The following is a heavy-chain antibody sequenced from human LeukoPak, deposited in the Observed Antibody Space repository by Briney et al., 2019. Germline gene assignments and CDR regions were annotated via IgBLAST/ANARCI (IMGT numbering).Heavy chain of an antibody. J-gene: IGHJ3*02. CDR3: ARHRLVPSDAFDI. Sequence: SSETLSLTRTVSGGSISSYYWSWIRQPPGKGLEWIGYIHYSGGITYYNPSLKSRVTISVDTSKNQFSLSLSSVTAADTAVYYCARHRLVPSDAFDIWGQGTMVTVSS. V-gene: IGHV4-59*08. CDR1: GGSISSYY. D-gene: IGHD3-9*01. CDR2: IHYSGGIT.